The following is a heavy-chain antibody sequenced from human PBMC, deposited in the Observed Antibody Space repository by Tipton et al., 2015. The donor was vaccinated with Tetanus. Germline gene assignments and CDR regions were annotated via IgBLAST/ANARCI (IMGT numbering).Heavy chain of an antibody. Sequence: QSGAEVKKPGSSVKVSCKASGGTFSSYAISWVRQAPGQGLEWMGGIIPIFGTANYAQKFQGRVTITADKSTSTAYMELSSLRSGNTAVYYCSGSRQYTDWFDPWGQGTLVTVSS. CDR1: GGTFSSYA. CDR2: IIPIFGTA. V-gene: IGHV1-69*06. CDR3: SGSRQYTDWFDP. J-gene: IGHJ5*02. D-gene: IGHD2-2*02.